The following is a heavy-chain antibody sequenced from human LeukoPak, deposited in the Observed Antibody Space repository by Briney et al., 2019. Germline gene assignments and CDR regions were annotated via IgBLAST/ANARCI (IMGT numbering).Heavy chain of an antibody. J-gene: IGHJ6*04. CDR2: ISYDGSNK. V-gene: IGHV3-30*04. CDR1: GFTFSSYA. CDR3: ARDGGDIVVVPAADYYYCGMDV. Sequence: GRSLRLSCAASGFTFSSYAMHWVRQAPGKGLEWVAVISYDGSNKYYADSVKGRFTISRDNSKNTLYLQMNSLRAEDTAVYYCARDGGDIVVVPAADYYYCGMDVWGKGTTVTVSS. D-gene: IGHD2-2*01.